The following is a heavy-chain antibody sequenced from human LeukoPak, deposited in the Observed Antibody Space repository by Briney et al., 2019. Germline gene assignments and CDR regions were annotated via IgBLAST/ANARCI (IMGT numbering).Heavy chain of an antibody. CDR2: IKQDGSEK. CDR3: VSFYEAY. CDR1: GFTFSSYW. J-gene: IGHJ4*02. D-gene: IGHD2/OR15-2a*01. Sequence: GGSLRLSCAASGFTFSSYWMSWVRQAPGKGLEWVANIKQDGSEKYYVDSVKGRFTISRDNAKNTVYLQMNNLRAEDTAVYYCVSFYEAYWGRGTLVTVSS. V-gene: IGHV3-7*01.